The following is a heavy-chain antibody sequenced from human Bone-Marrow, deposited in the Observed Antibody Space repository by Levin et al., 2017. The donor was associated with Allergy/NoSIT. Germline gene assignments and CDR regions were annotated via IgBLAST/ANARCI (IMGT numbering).Heavy chain of an antibody. CDR3: AGEPNSPYYYHYGLDV. CDR1: GGSISDDSYY. D-gene: IGHD2/OR15-2a*01. Sequence: LRLSCTVSGGSISDDSYYWAWVRQPPGKGLEWVGSIYYDGSAYYNPSLKTRLTISVDTSKNQFSLRVNSVTAADTAVYYCAGEPNSPYYYHYGLDVWGPGTTVTVSS. V-gene: IGHV4-39*07. CDR2: IYYDGSA. J-gene: IGHJ6*02.